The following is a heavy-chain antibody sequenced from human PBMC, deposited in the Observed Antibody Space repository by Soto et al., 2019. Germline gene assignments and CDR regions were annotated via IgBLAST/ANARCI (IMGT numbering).Heavy chain of an antibody. CDR2: NSYDGSNK. D-gene: IGHD2-2*01. V-gene: IGHV3-30*18. CDR3: AKEKISTSCCNWFDP. CDR1: GFSFSSFG. J-gene: IGHJ5*02. Sequence: PGGSLRLSCAASGFSFSSFGMHWVRQAPGKGLEWVAFNSYDGSNKYYADSVKGRFTISRDSSEKTLYLQMNSLRAEDTAVYYCAKEKISTSCCNWFDPWGQGTLVTVSS.